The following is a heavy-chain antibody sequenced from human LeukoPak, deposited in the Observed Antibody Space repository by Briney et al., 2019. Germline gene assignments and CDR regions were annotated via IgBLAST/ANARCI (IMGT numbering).Heavy chain of an antibody. CDR3: ATSGWSHAQLDY. J-gene: IGHJ4*02. D-gene: IGHD3-10*01. Sequence: PSETLSLTCAVYGGSFSGYYWNWIRQPPGKGLEWIGYMYYSGSTNYTPSLKSRVTISLDTSKNEFSLKLSSVTAADTAVYYCATSGWSHAQLDYWGQGTLVTVSS. CDR1: GGSFSGYY. CDR2: MYYSGST. V-gene: IGHV4-59*01.